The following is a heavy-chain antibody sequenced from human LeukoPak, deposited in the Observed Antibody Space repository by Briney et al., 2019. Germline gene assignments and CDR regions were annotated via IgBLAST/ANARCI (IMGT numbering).Heavy chain of an antibody. D-gene: IGHD2-21*02. Sequence: PSETLSLTCTVSGGSISSYYWSWFRQPPGKGLEWIGEINHSGSTNYNPSLKSRVTISVDTSKNQFSLKLSSVTAADTAVYYCASSYCGGDCYDAFDIWGQGTMVTISS. CDR2: INHSGST. CDR1: GGSISSYY. J-gene: IGHJ3*02. CDR3: ASSYCGGDCYDAFDI. V-gene: IGHV4-34*01.